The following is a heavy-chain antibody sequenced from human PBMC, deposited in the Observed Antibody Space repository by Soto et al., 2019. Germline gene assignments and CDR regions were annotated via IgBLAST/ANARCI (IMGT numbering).Heavy chain of an antibody. CDR3: ARRAYCGGDCYHLYFDY. CDR1: GYSFTSYW. CDR2: IYPGDSDT. Sequence: LGESLKISCKGSGYSFTSYWIGWVRQMPGKGLEWMGIIYPGDSDTRYSPSFQGQVTISADKSISTAYLQWSSLKASDTAMYYCARRAYCGGDCYHLYFDYWGQGTLVTVSS. D-gene: IGHD2-21*02. V-gene: IGHV5-51*01. J-gene: IGHJ4*02.